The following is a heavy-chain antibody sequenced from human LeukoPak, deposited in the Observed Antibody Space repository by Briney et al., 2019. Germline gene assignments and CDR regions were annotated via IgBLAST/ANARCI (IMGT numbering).Heavy chain of an antibody. J-gene: IGHJ4*02. V-gene: IGHV1-46*01. Sequence: ASVTVSCKASGYTFTSYYMHWVRQAPGHGLEWMGIINPSGGSTSYAQKFQGRVTMTRDTSTSTVYMELSSLRSEDTAVYYCARADPSGWYYYWGQGTLVTVSS. CDR1: GYTFTSYY. D-gene: IGHD6-19*01. CDR3: ARADPSGWYYY. CDR2: INPSGGST.